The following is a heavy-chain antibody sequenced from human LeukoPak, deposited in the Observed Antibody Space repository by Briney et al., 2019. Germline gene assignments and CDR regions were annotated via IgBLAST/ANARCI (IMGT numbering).Heavy chain of an antibody. CDR1: GYTFTGYY. CDR3: ARGYNVGWYWA. J-gene: IGHJ4*02. D-gene: IGHD6-19*01. V-gene: IGHV1-2*02. CDR2: INPNSGGT. Sequence: ASVKVSCKASGYTFTGYYIHWLRQAPGQGLEWMGFINPNSGGTNYAQKFQGRVTMTRDTSISTAYMELSRLRSDDTAVYYCARGYNVGWYWAWGQGALVTVSS.